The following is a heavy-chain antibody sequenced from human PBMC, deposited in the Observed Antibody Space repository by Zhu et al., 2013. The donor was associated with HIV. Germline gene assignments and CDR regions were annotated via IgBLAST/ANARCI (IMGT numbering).Heavy chain of an antibody. CDR1: GYTFTDYY. CDR2: INPNSGGT. CDR3: ARDRSNSGSRGDY. V-gene: IGHV1-2*02. Sequence: QAQLVQSGAEVKKPGASVKVSCKASGYTFTDYYIHWVRQAPGQGLEWMGWINPNSGGTNYAQKFQGRVTLATETSTGTAHMEMRSLRSDDTAVYFCARDRSNSGSRGDYWGQGTLAPSPQ. D-gene: IGHD2-21*01. J-gene: IGHJ4*02.